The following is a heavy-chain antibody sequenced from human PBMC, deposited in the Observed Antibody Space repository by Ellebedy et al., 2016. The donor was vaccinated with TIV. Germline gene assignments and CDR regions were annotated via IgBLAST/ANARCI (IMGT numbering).Heavy chain of an antibody. CDR2: IGFDGNKK. CDR3: AKDRGSRGSNDHYAMEV. J-gene: IGHJ6*02. D-gene: IGHD2-2*01. CDR1: GFYFGAYG. Sequence: PGGSLRLSCKGSGFYFGAYGIHWVRQVPGKGLEWVAVIGFDGNKKVYQTSVKGRFIVSRDNSEDTSYLQMDSLRPDDTAVYFCAKDRGSRGSNDHYAMEVWGQGTTVIVSS. V-gene: IGHV3-30*18.